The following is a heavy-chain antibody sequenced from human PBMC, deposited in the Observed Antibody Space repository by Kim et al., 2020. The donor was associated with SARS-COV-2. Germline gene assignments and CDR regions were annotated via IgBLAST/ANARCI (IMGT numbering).Heavy chain of an antibody. Sequence: GGSLRLSCAASGFTFSSYGMHWVRQAPGKGLEWVAVISYDGSNKYYADSVKGRFTISRDNSKNTLYLQMNSLRAEDTAVYYCAKDRDYDYVWGSYRWLFDYWGQGTLVTVSS. CDR3: AKDRDYDYVWGSYRWLFDY. V-gene: IGHV3-30*18. D-gene: IGHD3-16*02. CDR1: GFTFSSYG. J-gene: IGHJ4*02. CDR2: ISYDGSNK.